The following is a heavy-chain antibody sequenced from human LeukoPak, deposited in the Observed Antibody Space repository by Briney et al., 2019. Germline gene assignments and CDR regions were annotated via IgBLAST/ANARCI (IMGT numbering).Heavy chain of an antibody. Sequence: ASVKVSCKASGYTFTGYYLHWVRQAPGQGLEWMGWINPSGGTNYAQKFQGRVTMTRDTSISTAYMELSRLRSDDTAVYYCARDQRSCSGGSCYPGWFAPWDQGTLVTVSS. CDR3: ARDQRSCSGGSCYPGWFAP. CDR1: GYTFTGYY. J-gene: IGHJ5*02. CDR2: INPSGGT. V-gene: IGHV1-2*02. D-gene: IGHD2-15*01.